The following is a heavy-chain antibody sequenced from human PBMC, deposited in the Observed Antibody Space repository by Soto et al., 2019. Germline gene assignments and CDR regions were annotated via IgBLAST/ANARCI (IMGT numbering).Heavy chain of an antibody. CDR3: ARGVRYRLRNVGHYYYYMDV. Sequence: QVQLVQSGAEVKKPGASVKVSCKASGYTFTSYDINWVRQATGQGLEWMGWMNPNSGNTGYAQKFQGRVTMTRNTSISTAYMELSSLRSEDTAVYYCARGVRYRLRNVGHYYYYMDVWGKGTTVTVSS. CDR2: MNPNSGNT. V-gene: IGHV1-8*01. CDR1: GYTFTSYD. D-gene: IGHD1-1*01. J-gene: IGHJ6*03.